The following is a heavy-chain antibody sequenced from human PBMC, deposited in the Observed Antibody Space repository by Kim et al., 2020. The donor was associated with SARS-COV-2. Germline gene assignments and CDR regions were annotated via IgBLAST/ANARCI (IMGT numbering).Heavy chain of an antibody. Sequence: ASVKVSCKASGYDFSTHSISWVRQAPGQGLEWMGSISGHNYATYLAQKFQDKVILTLDKYAETAYMEVRSLTSGDTAIYYCARDPPTPFSIMAPIIEDVPFGMDVWGQGTNVTVPS. CDR1: GYDFSTHS. CDR3: ARDPPTPFSIMAPIIEDVPFGMDV. D-gene: IGHD3-3*01. V-gene: IGHV1-18*01. CDR2: ISGHNYAT. J-gene: IGHJ6*02.